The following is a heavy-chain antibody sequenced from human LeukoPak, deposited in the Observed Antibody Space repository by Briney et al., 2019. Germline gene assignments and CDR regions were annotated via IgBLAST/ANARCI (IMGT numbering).Heavy chain of an antibody. CDR2: IYTSGST. J-gene: IGHJ6*03. D-gene: IGHD3-10*01. Sequence: PSGTLSLTCTVSGGSISSYYWSWIPQPAGKGLEWIGRIYTSGSTNYNPSLKSRVTISVDKSKNQFYLKLSSVTAADTAVYYCARGGGTMVRDYYMDVWGKGTTVTVSS. CDR1: GGSISSYY. CDR3: ARGGGTMVRDYYMDV. V-gene: IGHV4-4*07.